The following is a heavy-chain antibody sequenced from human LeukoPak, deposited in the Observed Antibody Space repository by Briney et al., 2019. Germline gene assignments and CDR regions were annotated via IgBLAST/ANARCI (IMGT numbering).Heavy chain of an antibody. V-gene: IGHV1-2*02. CDR2: INPNSGGT. CDR3: ARHYYDSSGDYFDY. CDR1: GYTFTGYY. D-gene: IGHD3-22*01. Sequence: ASVKVSCKASGYTFTGYYMHWVRQAPEQGLEWMGWINPNSGGTNYAQKFQGRVTMTRDTSISTAYMELSRLRSDDTAVYYCARHYYDSSGDYFDYWGQGTLVTVSS. J-gene: IGHJ4*02.